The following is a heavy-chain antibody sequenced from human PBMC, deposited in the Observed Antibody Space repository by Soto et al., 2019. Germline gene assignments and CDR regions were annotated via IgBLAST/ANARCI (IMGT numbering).Heavy chain of an antibody. Sequence: GGSLRLSCAASGFTFSNYAMNWVRQTPGKGLEWVAGVSGSGSSTHYPDSVKGRFTISRDNSKNTLYLQMNSLRAGDTAVYYCAKVYILTAYCSSNAFDIRGQGTXGTLS. CDR3: AKVYILTAYCSSNAFDI. J-gene: IGHJ3*02. CDR1: GFTFSNYA. V-gene: IGHV3-23*01. D-gene: IGHD2-15*01. CDR2: VSGSGSST.